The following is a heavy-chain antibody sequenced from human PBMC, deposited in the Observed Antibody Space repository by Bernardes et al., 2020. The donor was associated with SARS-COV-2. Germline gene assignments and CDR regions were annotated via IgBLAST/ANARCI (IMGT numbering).Heavy chain of an antibody. Sequence: SETLSLTCTVSGGSISSYYWNWIRQPPGKGLEWIGYIYYSGSTNYNPSLKSRVTISVDTSKNQFSLKLTSVTAADTAVYYCARVGDWSTPYYYYGMDVWGQGTTVTVSS. CDR3: ARVGDWSTPYYYYGMDV. D-gene: IGHD3-16*01. V-gene: IGHV4-59*01. CDR1: GGSISSYY. J-gene: IGHJ6*02. CDR2: IYYSGST.